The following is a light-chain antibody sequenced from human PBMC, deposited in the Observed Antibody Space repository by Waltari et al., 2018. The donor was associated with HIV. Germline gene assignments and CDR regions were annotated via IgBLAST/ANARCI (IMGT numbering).Light chain of an antibody. V-gene: IGLV2-14*01. Sequence: QSALTQPASMSGSPGQSITISCTASSLAIGLYDFISWYKHLHNTAPQLIIYGVNRRPPGVSSRFSASKSADMASLTISGLQPEDEADYYCTSHTLTHILLFGGGTRLTVL. J-gene: IGLJ3*02. CDR3: TSHTLTHILL. CDR2: GVN. CDR1: SLAIGLYDF.